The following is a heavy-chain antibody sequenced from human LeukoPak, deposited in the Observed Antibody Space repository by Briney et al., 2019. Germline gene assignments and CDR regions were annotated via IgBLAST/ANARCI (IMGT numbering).Heavy chain of an antibody. CDR3: AKSPRSPAGYFDY. CDR1: GFTFSSYG. Sequence: GGSLRLSCAASGFTFSSYGMHWVRQAPGKGLEWVAFIRYDGSNKYYADSVKGRFTISRDNSKNTPYLQMNSLRAEDTAVYYCAKSPRSPAGYFDYWGQGTLVTVSS. D-gene: IGHD6-13*01. J-gene: IGHJ4*02. CDR2: IRYDGSNK. V-gene: IGHV3-30*02.